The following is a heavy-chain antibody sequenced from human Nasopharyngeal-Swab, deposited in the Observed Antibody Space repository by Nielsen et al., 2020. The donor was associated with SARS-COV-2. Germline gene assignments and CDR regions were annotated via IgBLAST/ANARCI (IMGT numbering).Heavy chain of an antibody. CDR2: IYYSGST. Sequence: SETLSLTCTVSGGSMRSYYWNWIRQPPGKGLEWIGYIYYSGSTNYNPSIKSRVTISVDTSKNQFSLKLSSVTAADTAVYYCARSGDTNFGVVIIGGAFDIWGQGTMVTVSS. CDR1: GGSMRSYY. J-gene: IGHJ3*02. V-gene: IGHV4-59*12. CDR3: ARSGDTNFGVVIIGGAFDI. D-gene: IGHD3-3*01.